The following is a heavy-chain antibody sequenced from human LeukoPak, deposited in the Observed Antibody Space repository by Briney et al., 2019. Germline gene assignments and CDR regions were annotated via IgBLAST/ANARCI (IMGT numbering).Heavy chain of an antibody. D-gene: IGHD3-3*01. J-gene: IGHJ4*02. V-gene: IGHV1-69*13. CDR2: IIPIFGTA. CDR3: AREGIMSYYDFWSGYYPFDY. Sequence: VASVKVSCKASGGTFSSYAISWVRQAPGQGLEWMGGIIPIFGTANYAQKFQGRVTITADESTSTAYMELSSLRSEDTAVYYCAREGIMSYYDFWSGYYPFDYWGQGTLVTVSS. CDR1: GGTFSSYA.